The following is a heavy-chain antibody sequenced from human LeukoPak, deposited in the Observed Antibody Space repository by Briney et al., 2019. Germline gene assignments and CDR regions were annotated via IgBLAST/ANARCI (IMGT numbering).Heavy chain of an antibody. V-gene: IGHV3-53*01. CDR3: AALARDY. CDR1: GFIVSSNY. J-gene: IGHJ4*02. D-gene: IGHD3-3*02. CDR2: IHNDGST. Sequence: GGSLRLSCAASGFIVSSNYMTWVRQAPGKGLEWVSVIHNDGSTYYADSVKGRFTIPRDNSKNTLYFQMNSLTVEDTAVYYCAALARDYWGQGTLVTVSS.